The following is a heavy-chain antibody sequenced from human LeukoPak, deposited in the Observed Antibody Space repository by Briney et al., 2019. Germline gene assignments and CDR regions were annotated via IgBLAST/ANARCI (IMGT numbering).Heavy chain of an antibody. CDR2: ISGSGGST. CDR3: AKDGRFVWYYYGSGSGD. J-gene: IGHJ4*02. V-gene: IGHV3-23*01. Sequence: GGSLRLSCAASGFTFSSYAMSWVRQAPGKGLEWVSAISGSGGSTYYADSVKGRFTISRDNSKNTLYLQMNSLRAEDTAVYYCAKDGRFVWYYYGSGSGDWGQGTLVTVSS. CDR1: GFTFSSYA. D-gene: IGHD3-10*01.